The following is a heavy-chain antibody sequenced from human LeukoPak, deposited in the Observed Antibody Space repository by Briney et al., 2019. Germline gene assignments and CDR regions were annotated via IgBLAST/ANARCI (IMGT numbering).Heavy chain of an antibody. V-gene: IGHV4-31*03. CDR1: GGSISIGGYS. D-gene: IGHD7-27*01. J-gene: IGHJ6*02. CDR2: IYYSGST. Sequence: SETLSLTYTVSGGSISIGGYSWRWIRQHPGKGLECIGYIYYSGSTYYNPSLKSRVTISVDTSKNQFSLKLSSVTAADTVVYYCARDRRAIRSGVLYYYYGMDVWGQGTTVTVSS. CDR3: ARDRRAIRSGVLYYYYGMDV.